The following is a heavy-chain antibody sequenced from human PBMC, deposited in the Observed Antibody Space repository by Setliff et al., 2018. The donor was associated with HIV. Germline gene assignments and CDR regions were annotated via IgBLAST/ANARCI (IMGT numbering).Heavy chain of an antibody. V-gene: IGHV4-38-2*01. Sequence: SLTCAVSGYSISSGYYWGWIRQPPGKGLEWIGSIYHSGSTFYNPSLKSRVTISVDTSKNQFSLNLTSVTATDTAVYYCARGRGVRGVNDAFDIWGQGTMVTVSS. J-gene: IGHJ3*02. CDR2: IYHSGST. CDR1: GYSISSGYY. CDR3: ARGRGVRGVNDAFDI. D-gene: IGHD3-10*01.